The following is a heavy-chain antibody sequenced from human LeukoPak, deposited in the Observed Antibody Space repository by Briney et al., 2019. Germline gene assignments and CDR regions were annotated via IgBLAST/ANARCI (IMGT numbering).Heavy chain of an antibody. CDR2: IDEHGTTI. J-gene: IGHJ4*02. D-gene: IGHD3-10*01. V-gene: IGHV3-74*01. CDR3: PRDVGGAGSH. Sequence: GESLRLSCAASGFTFSRYWMHWIRQAPGEGLVWVSRIDEHGTTIDYADSVRERFTISRDNAKNTLYLHMNSLRAEDTAMYYCPRDVGGAGSHWGQGSLVTVSS. CDR1: GFTFSRYW.